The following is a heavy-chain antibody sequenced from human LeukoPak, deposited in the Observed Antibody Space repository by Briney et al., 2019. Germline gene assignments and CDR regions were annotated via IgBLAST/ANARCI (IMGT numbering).Heavy chain of an antibody. V-gene: IGHV4-34*01. D-gene: IGHD3-10*01. Sequence: PSETLSLTCAVYGGSFSGYYWSWIRQPPGKRLEWIGEINHSGSTNYNPSLKSRVTISVDTSENQFSLKLSSVTAADTAVYYCARTTGSGSYYYYYYYYMDVWGKGTTVTVSS. CDR2: INHSGST. J-gene: IGHJ6*03. CDR3: ARTTGSGSYYYYYYYYMDV. CDR1: GGSFSGYY.